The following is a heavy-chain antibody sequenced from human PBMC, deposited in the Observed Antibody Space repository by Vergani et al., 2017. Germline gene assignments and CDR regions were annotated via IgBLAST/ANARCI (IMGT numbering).Heavy chain of an antibody. D-gene: IGHD4-11*01. CDR1: GGSISSSSYY. J-gene: IGHJ4*02. CDR3: ARDSSNYVGFSFDY. Sequence: QLQLQESGPGLVKPSETLSLTCTVSGGSISSSSYYWGWIRQPPGKGLEWIGSIYYSGSTYYNPSLKSRVTISVDTSKNQFSLKLSSVTAADTAVYYCARDSSNYVGFSFDYWGQGTLVTVSS. V-gene: IGHV4-39*01. CDR2: IYYSGST.